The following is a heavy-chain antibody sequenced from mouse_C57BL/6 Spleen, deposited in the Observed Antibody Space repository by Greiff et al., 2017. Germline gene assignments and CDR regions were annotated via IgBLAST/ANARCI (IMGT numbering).Heavy chain of an antibody. CDR1: GFSFNTYA. J-gene: IGHJ4*01. CDR2: IRSKSNNYAT. Sequence: EVMLVESGGGLVQPKGSLKLSCAASGFSFNTYAMNWVRQAPGKGLEWVARIRSKSNNYATYYADSVKDRFTISRDDSESMLYLQMNNLKTEDTAMYYCVRSTMITTGAMDYWGQGTSVTVSS. V-gene: IGHV10-1*01. D-gene: IGHD2-4*01. CDR3: VRSTMITTGAMDY.